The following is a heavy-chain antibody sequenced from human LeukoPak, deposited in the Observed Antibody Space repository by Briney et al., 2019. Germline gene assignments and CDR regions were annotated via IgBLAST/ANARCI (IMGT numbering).Heavy chain of an antibody. J-gene: IGHJ4*02. Sequence: PSQTLSLTCTVSGGSISSGGYYWSWIRQHPGKGLEWIGYIYYSGSTYYNPSLKSRVTISVDTSKNQFSLKLSSVTAADTAVYYCARGGAAAGTFDYWGQGTLVTVSS. V-gene: IGHV4-31*03. CDR2: IYYSGST. CDR1: GGSISSGGYY. D-gene: IGHD6-13*01. CDR3: ARGGAAAGTFDY.